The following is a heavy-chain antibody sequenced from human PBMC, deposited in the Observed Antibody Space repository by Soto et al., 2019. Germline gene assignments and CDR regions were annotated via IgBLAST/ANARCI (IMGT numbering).Heavy chain of an antibody. Sequence: QVQLVQSGAEVKKPGASVKVSCKASGYSFTSNFLHWVRQAPGQGLEWMGIINPGGGSTTYTQKFQGRVTITRDKSKRTVYMELSDLNFDDTAVYYCARLSTVPGEAGAEYLDLWGQGTLVTVSS. CDR3: ARLSTVPGEAGAEYLDL. D-gene: IGHD2-2*01. J-gene: IGHJ4*02. CDR1: GYSFTSNF. CDR2: INPGGGST. V-gene: IGHV1-46*01.